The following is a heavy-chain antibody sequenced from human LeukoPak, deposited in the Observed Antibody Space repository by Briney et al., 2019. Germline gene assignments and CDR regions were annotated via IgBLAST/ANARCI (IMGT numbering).Heavy chain of an antibody. J-gene: IGHJ4*02. V-gene: IGHV3-64D*09. CDR2: ISSNGGST. D-gene: IGHD1-26*01. CDR1: GFTFSSYT. CDR3: VKDRPYSGSYYFELTD. Sequence: PGGSLRLSCSASGFTFSSYTMHWVRQAPGKGLEYVSAISSNGGSTYYADSVKGRFTFSRDNSKNTLYLQMSSLRAEDTAVYYCVKDRPYSGSYYFELTDWGQGTLVTVSS.